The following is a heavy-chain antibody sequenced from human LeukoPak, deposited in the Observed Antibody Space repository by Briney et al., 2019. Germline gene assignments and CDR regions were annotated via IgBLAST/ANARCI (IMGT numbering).Heavy chain of an antibody. CDR1: GGSITSYY. J-gene: IGHJ4*02. CDR3: ARQQQLGYFDY. CDR2: IYITGST. V-gene: IGHV4-4*07. D-gene: IGHD6-13*01. Sequence: SETLSLTCTVSGGSITSYYWSWIRQSAGKGLEWIGRIYITGSTTYNPSLKSRVTISVDTSKNQFSLKLSSVTAADTAVYYCARQQQLGYFDYWGQGTLVTVSS.